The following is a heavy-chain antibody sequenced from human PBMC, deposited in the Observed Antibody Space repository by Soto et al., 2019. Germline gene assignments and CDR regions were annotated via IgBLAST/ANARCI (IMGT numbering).Heavy chain of an antibody. V-gene: IGHV3-23*01. CDR2: ITGSGDNT. J-gene: IGHJ4*02. CDR3: VRGAIAGVIISHFDY. Sequence: GGSLRLSCAASGFTFNTYGMSWVRQAPGKGLEWVSAITGSGDNTYYADSVRGRFTISRDNSKDTLYLQMNSLRGEDTAVYYCVRGAIAGVIISHFDYWGQGALVTVSS. D-gene: IGHD3-3*01. CDR1: GFTFNTYG.